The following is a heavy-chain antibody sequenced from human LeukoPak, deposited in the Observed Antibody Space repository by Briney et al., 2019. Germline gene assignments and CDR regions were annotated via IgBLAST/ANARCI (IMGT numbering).Heavy chain of an antibody. J-gene: IGHJ4*02. D-gene: IGHD2-2*01. CDR2: IYSSGST. Sequence: SETLSLTCTVSGGSISSYYWSWIRQPPGKGLEWIGYIYSSGSTNYNPSLKSRVTMSVDTSKNQFSLKLNSVTAADTAVYYCARQYCSSTRCYVYFDYWGQGTLVTVSS. CDR1: GGSISSYY. V-gene: IGHV4-59*08. CDR3: ARQYCSSTRCYVYFDY.